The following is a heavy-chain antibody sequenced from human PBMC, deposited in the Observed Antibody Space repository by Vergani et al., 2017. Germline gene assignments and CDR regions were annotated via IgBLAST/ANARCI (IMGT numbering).Heavy chain of an antibody. D-gene: IGHD6-13*01. CDR3: AKNRGSSWYEAFDY. CDR2: ISWNSDNL. CDR1: GFTFDDYA. Sequence: EVQLVESGGGLVQPGRSLRLSCAASGFTFDDYAMHWVRQAPGKGLEWVSGISWNSDNLGYADSVKGRFTISRDNAKNTLYLQMNSLRAEDTAVYYCAKNRGSSWYEAFDYWGQGTLVTVSS. V-gene: IGHV3-9*01. J-gene: IGHJ4*02.